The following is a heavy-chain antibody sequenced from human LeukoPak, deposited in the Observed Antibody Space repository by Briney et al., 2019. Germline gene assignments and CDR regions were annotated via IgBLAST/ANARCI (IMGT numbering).Heavy chain of an antibody. J-gene: IGHJ4*02. D-gene: IGHD4-17*01. CDR3: ARAMTTVFDY. CDR1: GFTFSSYS. V-gene: IGHV3-21*01. Sequence: PGGSLRLSCAASGFTFSSYSMNWVRKAPGKGLEWVSSISSSSSYIYYADSVKGRFTNSRDNAKNSLYLQMNSLRAEDTAVYYCARAMTTVFDYWGQGTLVTVSS. CDR2: ISSSSSYI.